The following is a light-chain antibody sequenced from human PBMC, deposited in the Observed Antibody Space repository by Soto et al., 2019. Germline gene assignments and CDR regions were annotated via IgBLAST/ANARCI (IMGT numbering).Light chain of an antibody. CDR3: SSYTISRFYV. CDR2: DVS. J-gene: IGLJ1*01. V-gene: IGLV2-14*01. Sequence: QSALTQPASVSGSPGQSITISCTGTSSDVGGYNYVSWYQQHPGKAPKLMIYDVSNRPSGVSNRFSGSKSGNTASLTISGLQAEDEDDYCCSSYTISRFYVFGTGTKVTVL. CDR1: SSDVGGYNY.